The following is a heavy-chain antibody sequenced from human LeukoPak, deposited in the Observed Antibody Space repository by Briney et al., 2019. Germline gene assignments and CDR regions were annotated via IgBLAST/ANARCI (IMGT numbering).Heavy chain of an antibody. Sequence: SETLSLTCTVSGGSIGSDDYYWSWIRQPPEKGLEWIGYIYYSGSTYYNASLRSRITISVDTSKNQFSLKLSSVTAADTAVYFCARGTRYCTNTSCYKTAMDVWGQGTTVTVSS. CDR2: IYYSGST. V-gene: IGHV4-30-4*01. D-gene: IGHD2-2*02. CDR1: GGSIGSDDYY. J-gene: IGHJ6*02. CDR3: ARGTRYCTNTSCYKTAMDV.